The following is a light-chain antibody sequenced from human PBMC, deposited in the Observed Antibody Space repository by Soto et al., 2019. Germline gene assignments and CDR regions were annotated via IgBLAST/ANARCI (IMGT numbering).Light chain of an antibody. Sequence: QSVLTQSHSTSGTPGQRVTISCSGNTANIGKNYVYWYQQFPGTAPKLLIYSDNQRPSWVPDRFSVSKSDTSASLAISGLRSEDEAVYYCAAWDDRMSGRVFGGGTKLTVL. J-gene: IGLJ3*02. V-gene: IGLV1-47*02. CDR2: SDN. CDR1: TANIGKNY. CDR3: AAWDDRMSGRV.